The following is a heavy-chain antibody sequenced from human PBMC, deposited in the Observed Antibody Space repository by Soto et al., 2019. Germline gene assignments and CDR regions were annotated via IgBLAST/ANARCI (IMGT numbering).Heavy chain of an antibody. CDR3: ARGHPIRLWFGELLLTPYYYYYYMDV. D-gene: IGHD3-10*01. Sequence: QVQLVQSGAEVKKPGASVKVSCKASGYTFTSYDINWVRQATGQGLEWMGWMNPNSGKTGYAQKFQGRVTITRNTYVSTAYMELSSLRSEDTAVYYCARGHPIRLWFGELLLTPYYYYYYMDVWGKGTTVTVSS. V-gene: IGHV1-8*01. J-gene: IGHJ6*03. CDR2: MNPNSGKT. CDR1: GYTFTSYD.